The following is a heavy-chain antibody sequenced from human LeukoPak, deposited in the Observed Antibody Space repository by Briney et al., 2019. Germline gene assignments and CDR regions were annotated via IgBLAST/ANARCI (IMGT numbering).Heavy chain of an antibody. D-gene: IGHD2-2*01. V-gene: IGHV3-30*02. CDR3: AKVHCSTTSCYFPDS. CDR1: GFTFSSYG. CDR2: IRYDGINK. J-gene: IGHJ4*02. Sequence: GGSLRLSCAASGFTFSSYGMHWVRQAPGKGLEWVAFIRYDGINKYYEDSVKGRFTISRDNSKNTLYLQMNSLRVEDTAVYYCAKVHCSTTSCYFPDSWGQGTLVTVS.